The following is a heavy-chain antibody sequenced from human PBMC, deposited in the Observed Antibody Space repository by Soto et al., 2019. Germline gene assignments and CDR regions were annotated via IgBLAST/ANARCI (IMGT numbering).Heavy chain of an antibody. Sequence: QVQLVQSGAELKKPGSSVKVSCEASGGSFTSYGFTWVRQAPGQGLEWMGRIIPIQGKANYAFKFQDRVTITADRSTRTVYMELTSLRPEDTAVYFCAKSLLFVANGYLDVWGKGTTVTVSS. CDR3: AKSLLFVANGYLDV. V-gene: IGHV1-69*02. J-gene: IGHJ6*03. CDR2: IIPIQGKA. D-gene: IGHD2-21*01. CDR1: GGSFTSYG.